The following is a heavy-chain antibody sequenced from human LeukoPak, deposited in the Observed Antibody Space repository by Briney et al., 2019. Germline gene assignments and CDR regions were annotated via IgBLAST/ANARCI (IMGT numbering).Heavy chain of an antibody. Sequence: ASVKVSCKASGYTFTGYYMHWVRQAPGQGLEWMGWINPNSGGTNYAQKFQGRVTMTRDTSISTAYMELSRLRSDDTAVYYCARAPDYGDDGNYGMDVWGQGTTVTVPS. CDR2: INPNSGGT. CDR1: GYTFTGYY. J-gene: IGHJ6*02. D-gene: IGHD4-17*01. CDR3: ARAPDYGDDGNYGMDV. V-gene: IGHV1-2*02.